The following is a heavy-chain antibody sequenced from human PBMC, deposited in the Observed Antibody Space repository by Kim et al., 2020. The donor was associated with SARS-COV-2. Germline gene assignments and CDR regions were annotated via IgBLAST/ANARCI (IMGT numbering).Heavy chain of an antibody. D-gene: IGHD6-13*01. V-gene: IGHV3-30*04. CDR2: ISYDGRNK. Sequence: GGSLRLSCAASGFTFSSYAMHWVRQAPGKGLEWVAVISYDGRNKYYADSVKGRFTISRDNSKNTLYLQMNSLRAEDTAVYYCARGSAGAAAPYFDYWGQG. J-gene: IGHJ4*02. CDR1: GFTFSSYA. CDR3: ARGSAGAAAPYFDY.